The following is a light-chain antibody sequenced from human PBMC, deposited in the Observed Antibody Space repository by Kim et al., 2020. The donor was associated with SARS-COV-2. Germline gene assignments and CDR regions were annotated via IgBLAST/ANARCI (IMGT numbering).Light chain of an antibody. CDR3: SSYTTSSNFKI. J-gene: IGLJ2*01. V-gene: IGLV2-14*03. CDR1: NSDIGAYNR. Sequence: QSALTQPASVSGSPGESITISCTGTNSDIGAYNRVSWYQQHPGKAPKLMIYDVTSRPSAVSNRFSGSKSGNTASLTLYGLQAEDEADYYCSSYTTSSNFKIFGGGTQLTVL. CDR2: DVT.